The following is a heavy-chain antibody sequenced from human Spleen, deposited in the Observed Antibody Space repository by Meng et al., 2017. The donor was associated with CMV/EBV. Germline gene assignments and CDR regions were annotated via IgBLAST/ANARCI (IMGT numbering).Heavy chain of an antibody. CDR3: ARWEDCSGGSCYSGGYYYGMDV. CDR1: GFTFSSYS. Sequence: GESLKISCAASGFTFSSYSMNWVRQAPGKGLEWVSSISSSSSYIYYADSVKGRFTISRDNAKNSLYLQMNSLRAEDTAVYYCARWEDCSGGSCYSGGYYYGMDVWGQGTTVTVSS. V-gene: IGHV3-21*01. D-gene: IGHD2-15*01. J-gene: IGHJ6*02. CDR2: ISSSSSYI.